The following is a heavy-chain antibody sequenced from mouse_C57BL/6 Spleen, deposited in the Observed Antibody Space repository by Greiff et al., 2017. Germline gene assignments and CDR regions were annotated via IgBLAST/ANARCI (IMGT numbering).Heavy chain of an antibody. V-gene: IGHV1-52*01. J-gene: IGHJ2*01. CDR3: ARKGFYYFDY. CDR1: GYTFTSYW. CDR2: IDPSDSET. Sequence: QVQLQQPGAELVRPGSSVKLSCKASGYTFTSYWMHWVKQRPIQGLEWIGNIDPSDSETHYNQKFKDKATLTVDKSSSTAYMQRSSLTSEDSAVYYCARKGFYYFDYWGQGTTLTVSS.